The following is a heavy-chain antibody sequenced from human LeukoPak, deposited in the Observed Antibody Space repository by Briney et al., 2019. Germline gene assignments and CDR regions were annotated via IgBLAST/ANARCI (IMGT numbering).Heavy chain of an antibody. CDR2: VDPEDGET. J-gene: IGHJ4*02. CDR1: GYTFTDYY. D-gene: IGHD2-21*01. CDR3: ATGGDQGFDY. V-gene: IGHV1-69-2*01. Sequence: GASVKGSCKVSGYTFTDYYMHWVQQAPGKGLEWMGLVDPEDGETIYAEKFQGRVTITADTSTDTAYMELSSLRSEDTAVYYCATGGDQGFDYWGQGTLVTVSS.